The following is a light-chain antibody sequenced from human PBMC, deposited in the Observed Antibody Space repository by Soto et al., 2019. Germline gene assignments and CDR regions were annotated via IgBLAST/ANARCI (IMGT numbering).Light chain of an antibody. Sequence: IVLTQSPGTLSLSPGERATLSCRASQSVSSIYLAWYQQKPGQAPRLLIYGASSRATGIPDRFIGSGSGTDFTLTIIRLEPEDFAVYYCQHYGSSGLTFGGGTKVEIK. CDR1: QSVSSIY. V-gene: IGKV3-20*01. J-gene: IGKJ4*01. CDR2: GAS. CDR3: QHYGSSGLT.